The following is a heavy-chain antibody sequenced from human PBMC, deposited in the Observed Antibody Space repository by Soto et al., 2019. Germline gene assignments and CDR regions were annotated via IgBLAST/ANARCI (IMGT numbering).Heavy chain of an antibody. V-gene: IGHV1-69*10. CDR1: GATYSNSA. CDR2: NNPILGIP. D-gene: IGHD5-12*01. CDR3: ARGGVDVVATSAFDY. Sequence: QVQLVQSGAEVKKPGSSVKVSCKASGATYSNSAISWVRQAPGQGLEWMGGNNPILGIPDYAHKFQGRVTITADESTNTVYMDLGSLRSEDTALYFCARGGVDVVATSAFDYWGQGTLVTVSS. J-gene: IGHJ4*02.